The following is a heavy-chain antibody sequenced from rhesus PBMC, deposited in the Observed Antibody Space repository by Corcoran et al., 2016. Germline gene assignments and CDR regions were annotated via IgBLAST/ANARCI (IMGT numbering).Heavy chain of an antibody. J-gene: IGHJ4*01. CDR2: IYGSSRST. Sequence: QVQLQESGPGLVKPSETLSLTCAVSGYSISRNYWSWIRQPPGKGLVWIGDIYGSSRSTSYTPSLKSRVTISPVPSTIQFSLKLSSVTAADTAVYYCARESGGKGGYDYWGQGVLVTVSS. CDR3: ARESGGKGGYDY. D-gene: IGHD2-39*02. CDR1: GYSISRNY. V-gene: IGHV4-147*01.